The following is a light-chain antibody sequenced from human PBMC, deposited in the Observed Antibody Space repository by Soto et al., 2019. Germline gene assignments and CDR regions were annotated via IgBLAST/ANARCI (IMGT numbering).Light chain of an antibody. V-gene: IGKV1-39*01. CDR1: QSISTY. Sequence: DLERTQSPSSLSASVRYRVTITCLASQSISTYLNWYQQKGGKAPKLLIHGASSLQSGVPLRFSATGSGTDFSLTIMSLQPEDFATYYCQQSYSTRLSFGGGTKVDI. CDR3: QQSYSTRLS. CDR2: GAS. J-gene: IGKJ4*01.